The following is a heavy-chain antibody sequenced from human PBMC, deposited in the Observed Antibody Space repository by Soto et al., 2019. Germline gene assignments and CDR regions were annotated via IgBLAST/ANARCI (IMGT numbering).Heavy chain of an antibody. CDR1: GGSFSGYY. V-gene: IGHV4-34*01. CDR3: ARWVGVRGADYFRPYNNGMDV. J-gene: IGHJ6*02. CDR2: INDSGST. Sequence: QVQLQQWGAGLLKPSETLSLTCAVYGGSFSGYYLSWIRQPPGKGLEGIGEINDSGSTNYTPSLKRRVTISVDTSKNQFSLKLSSVTAADTAVYYCARWVGVRGADYFRPYNNGMDVWGQGTTVTVSS. D-gene: IGHD3-10*01.